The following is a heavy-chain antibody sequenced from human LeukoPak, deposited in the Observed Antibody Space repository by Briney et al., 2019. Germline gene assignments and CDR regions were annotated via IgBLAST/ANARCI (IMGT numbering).Heavy chain of an antibody. V-gene: IGHV3-48*01. CDR1: GFTFSSYS. J-gene: IGHJ4*02. D-gene: IGHD5-24*01. CDR3: ARDDGRDGYNLVIGDY. CDR2: ISSSSSTI. Sequence: PGGSLRLSCAASGFTFSSYSMNWVRQAPGKGLEWVSYISSSSSTIYYADSVKGRFTISRDNAKNSLYLQMNSLRAEDTAVYYCARDDGRDGYNLVIGDYWGQGTLVTVSS.